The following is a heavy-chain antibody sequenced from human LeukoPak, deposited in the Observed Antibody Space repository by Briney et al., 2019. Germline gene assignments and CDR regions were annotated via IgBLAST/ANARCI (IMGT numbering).Heavy chain of an antibody. CDR3: AKDAGGTGIYFDC. CDR2: IYTGGTT. CDR1: GFIVSSNY. V-gene: IGHV3-53*01. J-gene: IGHJ4*02. Sequence: GGSLRLSCAASGFIVSSNYMSWVRQAPGKGLEWVSVIYTGGTTYYADSVKGRFTISRDNSKNTLHLQMNSLRAEDTAVYFCAKDAGGTGIYFDCWGQGTLVTVSS. D-gene: IGHD1-1*01.